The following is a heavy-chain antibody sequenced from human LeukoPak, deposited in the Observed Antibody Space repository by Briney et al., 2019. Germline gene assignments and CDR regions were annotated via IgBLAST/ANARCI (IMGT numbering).Heavy chain of an antibody. CDR1: GGSISSGGYY. CDR3: ARDTSSGDYGGFDP. CDR2: IYYSGST. Sequence: SETLSLTCTVSGGSISSGGYYWSWNRQHPGKGLEWIGYIYYSGSTYYNPSLKSRVTISVDTSKNQFSLKLSSVTAADTAVYYCARDTSSGDYGGFDPWGQGTLVTVSS. V-gene: IGHV4-31*03. J-gene: IGHJ5*02. D-gene: IGHD4-17*01.